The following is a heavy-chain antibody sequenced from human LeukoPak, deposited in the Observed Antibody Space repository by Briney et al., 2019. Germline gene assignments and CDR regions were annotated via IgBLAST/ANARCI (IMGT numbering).Heavy chain of an antibody. CDR3: AKTPWTNYGSFDY. J-gene: IGHJ4*02. CDR2: ISGGGGST. D-gene: IGHD3-10*01. CDR1: GFTFSNYA. V-gene: IGHV3-23*01. Sequence: GGSLRLSCAASGFTFSNYAMSWVRQAPGKGLQWVSAISGGGGSTYYADSVKGRFTISRDNSKNTLYLQMDSLRAEDTAVYYCAKTPWTNYGSFDYWGQGTLVTVSS.